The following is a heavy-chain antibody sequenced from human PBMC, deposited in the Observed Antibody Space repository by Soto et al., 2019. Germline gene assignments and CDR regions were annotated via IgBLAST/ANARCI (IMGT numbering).Heavy chain of an antibody. J-gene: IGHJ4*02. CDR1: GFTFSSYE. D-gene: IGHD1-7*01. CDR3: ARGKPNWNYDNGFDY. Sequence: EVQLVESGGGLVQPGGSLRLSCAASGFTFSSYEMNWVRQAPGKGLEWVSYISSSSSTIYYADSVKGRFTISRDNAKNSLYLQMNSLRDEDTAVYYCARGKPNWNYDNGFDYWGQGTLVTVSS. V-gene: IGHV3-48*03. CDR2: ISSSSSTI.